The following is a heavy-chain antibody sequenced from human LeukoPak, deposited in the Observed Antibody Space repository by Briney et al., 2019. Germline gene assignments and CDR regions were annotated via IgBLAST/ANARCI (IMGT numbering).Heavy chain of an antibody. D-gene: IGHD1-26*01. Sequence: SETLSLTCTVSGGSISSSGYYWGWIRQSPGKGLEWIASIYYSGSTYYNPPLKSRVTISVDTSKNQLSLKLSSLTAADTAVYYCARHEYSGSYYGLSWFDPWGQGTLVTVSS. CDR1: GGSISSSGYY. CDR2: IYYSGST. CDR3: ARHEYSGSYYGLSWFDP. J-gene: IGHJ5*02. V-gene: IGHV4-39*01.